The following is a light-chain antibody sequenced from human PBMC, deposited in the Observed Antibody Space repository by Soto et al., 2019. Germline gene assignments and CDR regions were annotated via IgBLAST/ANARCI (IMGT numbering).Light chain of an antibody. CDR1: QSVSSTY. Sequence: EIVLTQSPGTLSLSPGERATLSCRAIQSVSSTYLAWYQQKPGQAPRLLIYGASSRATGIPDRFSGSGSGTDFTLTISRLEPEDFAVYYCQQYGSSPLFRFGPGTKVDIK. J-gene: IGKJ3*01. CDR2: GAS. CDR3: QQYGSSPLFR. V-gene: IGKV3-20*01.